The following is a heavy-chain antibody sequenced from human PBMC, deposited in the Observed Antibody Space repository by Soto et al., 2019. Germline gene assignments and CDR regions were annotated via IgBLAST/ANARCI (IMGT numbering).Heavy chain of an antibody. CDR1: GYTFTSYG. CDR2: ISAYNGNT. V-gene: IGHV1-18*01. CDR3: AREVSAYYYGSGSYYIDY. D-gene: IGHD3-10*01. J-gene: IGHJ4*02. Sequence: ASVKVSCKASGYTFTSYGISWVRQAPGQGLEWMGWISAYNGNTNYAQKLQGRVTMTTDTSTSTAYMELRSLRSDDTAVYYCAREVSAYYYGSGSYYIDYWGQGTLVTVSS.